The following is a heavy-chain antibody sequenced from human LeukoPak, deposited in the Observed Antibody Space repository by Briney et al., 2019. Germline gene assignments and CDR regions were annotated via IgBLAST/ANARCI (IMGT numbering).Heavy chain of an antibody. J-gene: IGHJ5*02. V-gene: IGHV3-23*01. CDR3: AKDSPGYCSGGSCYSSS. Sequence: GGSLRLSCAASGFTFNSYAMSWVRQAPGKGLEWVLAISGSGGSTYYADSVKGRFTISRDNSKNTLYLQMNSLRAEDTAVYYCAKDSPGYCSGGSCYSSSWGQGTLVTVSS. CDR2: ISGSGGST. CDR1: GFTFNSYA. D-gene: IGHD2-15*01.